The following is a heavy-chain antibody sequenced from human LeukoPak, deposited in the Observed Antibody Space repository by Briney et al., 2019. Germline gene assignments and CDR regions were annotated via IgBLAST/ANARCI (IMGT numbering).Heavy chain of an antibody. CDR2: LPYDGSYN. Sequence: GGSLRLSCLVSGVSLSSYGMHWVRQAPGKGLEWLAWLPYDGSYNLTAASLKGRFAISKDISTNTLYLDMDSLTAEDTAVYYCPAAGLGVAHWIDSWGQGTLVTVSS. CDR3: PAAGLGVAHWIDS. D-gene: IGHD2-15*01. J-gene: IGHJ5*01. CDR1: GVSLSSYG. V-gene: IGHV3-30*02.